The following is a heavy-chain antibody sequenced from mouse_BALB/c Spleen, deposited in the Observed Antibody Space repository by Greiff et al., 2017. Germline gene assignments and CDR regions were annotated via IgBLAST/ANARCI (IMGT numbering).Heavy chain of an antibody. Sequence: QVQLQQSGAELVRPGASVTLSCKASGYTFTDYEMHWVKQTPVHGLEWIGAIDPETGGTAYNQKFKGKATLTADKSSSTAYMELRSLTSEDSAVYYCTRAAYGRYAMDYWGQGTTLTVSS. CDR3: TRAAYGRYAMDY. CDR1: GYTFTDYE. J-gene: IGHJ2*01. V-gene: IGHV1-15*01. D-gene: IGHD2-10*02. CDR2: IDPETGGT.